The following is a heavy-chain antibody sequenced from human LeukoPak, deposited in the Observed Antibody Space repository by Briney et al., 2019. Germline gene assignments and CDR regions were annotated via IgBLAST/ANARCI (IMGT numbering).Heavy chain of an antibody. CDR1: GFTFSNYW. D-gene: IGHD6-6*01. J-gene: IGHJ4*02. Sequence: GGSLRLSCAASGFTFSNYWIHWVRQAPGKGLVWVSRINSDGSRTSYADSVKGRFTTSRDNAKNTVYLQMNSLRAEDTAVYYCARSTYTSTSSAYWGQGTLVTVSP. V-gene: IGHV3-74*01. CDR3: ARSTYTSTSSAY. CDR2: INSDGSRT.